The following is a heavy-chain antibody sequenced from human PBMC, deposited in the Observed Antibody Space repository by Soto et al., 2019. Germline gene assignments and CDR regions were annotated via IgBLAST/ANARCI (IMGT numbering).Heavy chain of an antibody. Sequence: ASVKVSCKVSGYTLTDLSMQWVRQAPGKGLEWMGGINPYNGETNYAQKLQGRVTMTTDTSTSTAYMELRSLRSDDTAVYYCARRYCSSTSCAFDIWGQGTMVTVSS. CDR1: GYTLTDLS. D-gene: IGHD2-2*01. CDR3: ARRYCSSTSCAFDI. J-gene: IGHJ3*02. V-gene: IGHV1-24*01. CDR2: INPYNGET.